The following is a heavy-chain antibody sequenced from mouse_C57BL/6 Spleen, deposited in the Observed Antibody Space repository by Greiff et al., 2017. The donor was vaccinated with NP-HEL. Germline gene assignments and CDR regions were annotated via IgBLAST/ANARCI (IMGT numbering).Heavy chain of an antibody. CDR3: TMGITTVVALDY. D-gene: IGHD1-1*01. Sequence: EVQLQQSGAELVRPGASVKLSCTASGFNIKDYYMHWVKQRPEQGLEWIGRIDPEDGDTEYAPKFQGKATMTADTSSNTAYLQLSSLTSEDTAVYYCTMGITTVVALDYWGQGTTLTVSS. V-gene: IGHV14-1*01. J-gene: IGHJ2*01. CDR2: IDPEDGDT. CDR1: GFNIKDYY.